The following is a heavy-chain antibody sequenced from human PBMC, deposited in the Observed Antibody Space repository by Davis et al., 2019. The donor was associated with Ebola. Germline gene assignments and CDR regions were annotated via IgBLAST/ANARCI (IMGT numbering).Heavy chain of an antibody. J-gene: IGHJ4*02. CDR3: ARDRSLGD. Sequence: SLKISCAASGFTFDDYAMHWVRQAPGKGLEWVSGISWNSGSIGYADSVKGRFTISRDNAKNSLYLQMNSLRAEDTAVYFCARDRSLGDWGQGTLVTVSS. CDR1: GFTFDDYA. CDR2: ISWNSGSI. V-gene: IGHV3-9*01.